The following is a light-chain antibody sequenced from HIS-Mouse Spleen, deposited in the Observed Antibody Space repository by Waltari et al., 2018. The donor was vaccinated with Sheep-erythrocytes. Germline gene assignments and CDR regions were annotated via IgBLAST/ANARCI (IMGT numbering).Light chain of an antibody. CDR2: DVS. CDR3: CSYAGSYNHV. CDR1: SSDLGGDYY. Sequence: QSALTQPASVSGSPGQSVTLSCTGTSSDLGGDYYGSRYQQHPGQAPKLMIYDVSKRPSGVPDRFSGSKSGNTASLTISGLQAEDEADYYCCSYAGSYNHVFATGTKVTVL. J-gene: IGLJ1*01. V-gene: IGLV2-11*02.